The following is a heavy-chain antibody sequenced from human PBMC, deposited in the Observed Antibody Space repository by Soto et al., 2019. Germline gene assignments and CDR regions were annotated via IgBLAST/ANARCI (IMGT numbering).Heavy chain of an antibody. J-gene: IGHJ4*02. CDR2: ITDSGGST. CDR1: GFAFSSFA. CDR3: AKYKGVIHHLMFDC. V-gene: IGHV3-23*01. D-gene: IGHD2-21*01. Sequence: PGGSLRLSCAASGFAFSSFAMSWVRQAPGKGLEWVSSITDSGGSTFYADSVKGRLTTSRDNSKSTLYLQMNSLRAEDTAVYYCAKYKGVIHHLMFDCWGRGTLVTVSS.